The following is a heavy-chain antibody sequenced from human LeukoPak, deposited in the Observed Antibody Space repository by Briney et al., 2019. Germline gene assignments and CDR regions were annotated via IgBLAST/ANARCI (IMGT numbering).Heavy chain of an antibody. V-gene: IGHV3-21*01. CDR1: GFSFSSYS. CDR2: ISSSSSYI. J-gene: IGHJ5*02. D-gene: IGHD3-16*02. CDR3: ARVGYDYVWGSYQQYNWFDP. Sequence: GGSLRLSCAASGFSFSSYSMNWVPQAPGKGLEWVSSISSSSSYIYYADSVEGRFTISRDNAKNSLYLQMNSLRAEDTAVYYCARVGYDYVWGSYQQYNWFDPWGQGTLVTVSS.